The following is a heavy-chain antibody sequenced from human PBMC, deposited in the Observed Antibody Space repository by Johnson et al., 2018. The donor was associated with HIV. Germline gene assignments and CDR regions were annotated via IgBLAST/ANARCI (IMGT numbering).Heavy chain of an antibody. CDR1: GFTFDDYA. Sequence: LLVESGGGLVQPGRSLRLSCAASGFTFDDYAMHWVRQAPGKGLEWVSGISWNSGSIGYADSVKGRFTISRDNAKNSLYLQMNSLRAEDTALYYCARDIFYTDTAFDIWGQGTMVTVSS. V-gene: IGHV3-9*01. CDR3: ARDIFYTDTAFDI. CDR2: ISWNSGSI. J-gene: IGHJ3*02.